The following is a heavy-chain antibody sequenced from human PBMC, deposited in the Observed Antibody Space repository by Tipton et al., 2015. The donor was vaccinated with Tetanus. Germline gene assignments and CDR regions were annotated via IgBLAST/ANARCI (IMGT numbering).Heavy chain of an antibody. Sequence: TLSLTCTVSGDSVTIGTYYWGWIRQPPGKGLEWIGSVYYSGTTYYNASLVSRVTISIDTSKRQISMKLTSVTAADTAVYYCATQTDNWFDPWGQGILVTVSS. V-gene: IGHV4-39*01. CDR3: ATQTDNWFDP. CDR2: VYYSGTT. J-gene: IGHJ5*02. CDR1: GDSVTIGTYY.